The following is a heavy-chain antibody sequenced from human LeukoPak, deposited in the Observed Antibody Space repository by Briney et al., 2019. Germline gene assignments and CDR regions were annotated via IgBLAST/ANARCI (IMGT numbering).Heavy chain of an antibody. CDR2: INPNSGGT. Sequence: ASVKVSCKASGYTFTGYYMHWVRQAPGQGLEWMGRINPNSGGTNYAQKFQGRATMTRDTSISTAYMELSRLRSDDTAVYYCARDRIAAAGQLYIWFDPWGQGTLVTVSS. V-gene: IGHV1-2*06. D-gene: IGHD6-13*01. J-gene: IGHJ5*02. CDR1: GYTFTGYY. CDR3: ARDRIAAAGQLYIWFDP.